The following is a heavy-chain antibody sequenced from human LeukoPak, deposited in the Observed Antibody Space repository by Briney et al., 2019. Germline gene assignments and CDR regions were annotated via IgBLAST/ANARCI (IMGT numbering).Heavy chain of an antibody. Sequence: SETLSLTCTVSGGSISSYYWSWIRQPAGKGLEWIGRIYTSGSTNYNPSLESRVTMSVDTSKNQFSLKLSSVTAADTAVYYCARDGYYGDYGAYAFDIWGQGTMVTVSS. D-gene: IGHD4-17*01. J-gene: IGHJ3*02. CDR3: ARDGYYGDYGAYAFDI. CDR2: IYTSGST. CDR1: GGSISSYY. V-gene: IGHV4-4*07.